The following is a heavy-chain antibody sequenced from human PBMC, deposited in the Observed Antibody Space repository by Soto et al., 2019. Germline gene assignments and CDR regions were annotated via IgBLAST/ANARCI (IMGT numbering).Heavy chain of an antibody. CDR3: ARMTAGNSRQYLGY. CDR2: IHYIGRP. CDR1: GASVSNGYYY. J-gene: IGHJ4*02. Sequence: PSETLSLTCSVSGASVSNGYYYWTWVRQRPGRGLEWIGPIHYIGRPLYTPSLRSRVTISVDTSKNHFSLNVKSGTAADTAVYFCARMTAGNSRQYLGYWGQGSLVTVSS. D-gene: IGHD6-13*01. V-gene: IGHV4-30-4*08.